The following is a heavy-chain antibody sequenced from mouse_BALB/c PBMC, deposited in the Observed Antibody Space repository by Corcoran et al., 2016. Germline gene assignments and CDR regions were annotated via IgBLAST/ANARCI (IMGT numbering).Heavy chain of an antibody. CDR3: ARDGNYYFDY. Sequence: EVQLQESGPEMVKPGASVKMSSKASGYTFTDYYMKWVEQSHGKSLEWIGDINPNNGGTSYNQKFKGKATLTVDKSSSTPYMQLNSLTSEDSAVDYCARDGNYYFDYWGQGTTLTVSS. CDR1: GYTFTDYY. CDR2: INPNNGGT. D-gene: IGHD2-1*01. V-gene: IGHV1-26*01. J-gene: IGHJ2*01.